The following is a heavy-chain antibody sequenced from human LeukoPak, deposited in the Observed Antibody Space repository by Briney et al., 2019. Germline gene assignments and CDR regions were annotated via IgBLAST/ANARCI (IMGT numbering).Heavy chain of an antibody. V-gene: IGHV4-59*08. CDR2: THYTGNT. Sequence: SETLSLTCSVSGDSINSYYWNWIRQPPGKELEWIGYTHYTGNTKSNPSPKSRVTTSVDTSKSQFSLKLSSVTAADTAVYYCAKWSSTLKAFDFWGQGILVIVSS. CDR1: GDSINSYY. D-gene: IGHD2-8*01. CDR3: AKWSSTLKAFDF. J-gene: IGHJ4*02.